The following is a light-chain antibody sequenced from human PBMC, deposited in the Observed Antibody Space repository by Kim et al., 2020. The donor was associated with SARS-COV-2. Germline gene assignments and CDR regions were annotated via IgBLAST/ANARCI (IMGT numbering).Light chain of an antibody. Sequence: SSELTQDPAVSVALGQTVRITCQGDSLRNYYASWYQQKPGQAPVVVIYGKNNRLSGIPDRFSGSTSGNTASLTITGAQVEDDADHYCNSRDSSTNHLVFGGGTQLTVL. J-gene: IGLJ2*01. CDR3: NSRDSSTNHLV. V-gene: IGLV3-19*01. CDR1: SLRNYY. CDR2: GKN.